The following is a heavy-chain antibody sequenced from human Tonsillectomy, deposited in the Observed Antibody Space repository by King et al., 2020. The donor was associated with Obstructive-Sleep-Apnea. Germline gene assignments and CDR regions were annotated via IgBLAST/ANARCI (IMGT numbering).Heavy chain of an antibody. CDR2: IKSKTDGGTT. Sequence: QLVQSGGGLVKPGGSLRLSCAASGFTFSNAWMSWVRQAPGKGLEWVGRIKSKTDGGTTDNAAPGKGRFTISRDDSKNTLYLQMKSLKTEETAVYYCTTDPDSGYDYGKIHDAFDIWGQGTMVTVSS. D-gene: IGHD5-12*01. CDR1: GFTFSNAW. J-gene: IGHJ3*02. V-gene: IGHV3-15*01. CDR3: TTDPDSGYDYGKIHDAFDI.